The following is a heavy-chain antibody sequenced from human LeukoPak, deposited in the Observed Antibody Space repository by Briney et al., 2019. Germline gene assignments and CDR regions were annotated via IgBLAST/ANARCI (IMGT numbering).Heavy chain of an antibody. CDR1: GSTFSSYW. CDR3: ARVGGDRVAY. J-gene: IGHJ4*02. V-gene: IGHV3-7*05. D-gene: IGHD4-17*01. Sequence: PGGSLRLSCVASGSTFSSYWMSWVRQAPGRGLEWVANINQDGSAKYYVDSVKGRFTISRDNAKNTLYLQMNSLRPEDTAVYYCARVGGDRVAYWGQGTLVTVPS. CDR2: INQDGSAK.